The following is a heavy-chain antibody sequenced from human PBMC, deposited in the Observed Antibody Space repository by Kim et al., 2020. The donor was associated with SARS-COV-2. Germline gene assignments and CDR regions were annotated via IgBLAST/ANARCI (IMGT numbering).Heavy chain of an antibody. CDR3: ERDSSVWYEHPIFDY. J-gene: IGHJ4*02. V-gene: IGHV3-11*05. Sequence: SVKGRLTHTRDNAKNSLYTQMNSLRAEETAVYYCERDSSVWYEHPIFDYWGQGTLVTVSS. D-gene: IGHD6-19*01.